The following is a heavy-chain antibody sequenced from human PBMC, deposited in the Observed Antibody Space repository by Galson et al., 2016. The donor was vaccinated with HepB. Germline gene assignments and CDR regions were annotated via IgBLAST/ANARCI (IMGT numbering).Heavy chain of an antibody. CDR1: GGSISSYY. V-gene: IGHV4-59*01. J-gene: IGHJ5*02. Sequence: SETLSLTCTVSGGSISSYYWSWIRQPPGKGLEWIGYIYYSGSTDYSPSLKSRVTISVDTSKNQFSLKLSSVTAADTAVYYCARLHPYCRGGSCYRIGWFDPWGQGTLVTVSS. CDR3: ARLHPYCRGGSCYRIGWFDP. D-gene: IGHD2-15*01. CDR2: IYYSGST.